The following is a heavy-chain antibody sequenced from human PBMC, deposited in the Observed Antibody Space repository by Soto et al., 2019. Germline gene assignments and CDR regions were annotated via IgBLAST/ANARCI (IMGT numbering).Heavy chain of an antibody. D-gene: IGHD3-3*02. CDR1: GGSIRNYY. J-gene: IGHJ5*02. CDR2: IYYTGVT. V-gene: IGHV4-59*01. CDR3: ARDISFGH. Sequence: QVQLQESGPGLVKPSDTLSLTCTVSGGSIRNYYWNWIRQPPGKGLEWTGFIYYTGVTNYSPSLKSRVTISLDTSKNLVSLRLTSATAADTAVYYCARDISFGHWGQGTLVTVSS.